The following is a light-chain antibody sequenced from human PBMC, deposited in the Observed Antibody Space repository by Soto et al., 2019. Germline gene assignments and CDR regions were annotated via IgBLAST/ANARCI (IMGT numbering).Light chain of an antibody. CDR2: GAS. Sequence: EIVLTQSPATLSLSPGERATLSCRASQSVSSYLAWYQQKPGQAPRLLIYGASTRATGIPARFSGSGSGTDFTLTISRLEPEDFAVYYCQQLSSYPLTFGGGTKVDIK. CDR1: QSVSSY. J-gene: IGKJ4*01. CDR3: QQLSSYPLT. V-gene: IGKV3-11*01.